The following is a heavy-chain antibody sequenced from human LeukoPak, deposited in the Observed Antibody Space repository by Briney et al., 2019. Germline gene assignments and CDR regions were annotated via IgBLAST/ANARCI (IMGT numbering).Heavy chain of an antibody. Sequence: PGGSLRLSCAASGFTFSSYWMSWVRQAPGKGLEWVSVVYGGGTTYYADSVKGRFAISRDNSMNTVHLQMDSLRDEDTAVYYCAKGTSVAGTIFGYWGQGTLVTVSS. CDR2: VYGGGTT. J-gene: IGHJ4*02. D-gene: IGHD6-19*01. CDR3: AKGTSVAGTIFGY. V-gene: IGHV3-66*01. CDR1: GFTFSSYW.